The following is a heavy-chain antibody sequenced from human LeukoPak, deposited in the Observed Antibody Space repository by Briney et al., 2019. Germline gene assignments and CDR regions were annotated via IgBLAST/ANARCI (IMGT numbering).Heavy chain of an antibody. J-gene: IGHJ4*02. CDR3: AREGLVWFGESTESFFDY. CDR1: GYTFTSYG. V-gene: IGHV1-18*04. D-gene: IGHD3-10*01. Sequence: GASVKVSYKASGYTFTSYGISWVRQAPGQGLEWMGWISAYNGNTNYAQKLQGRVTMTTDTSTSTAYMELRSLRSDDTAVYYCAREGLVWFGESTESFFDYWGQGTLVTVSS. CDR2: ISAYNGNT.